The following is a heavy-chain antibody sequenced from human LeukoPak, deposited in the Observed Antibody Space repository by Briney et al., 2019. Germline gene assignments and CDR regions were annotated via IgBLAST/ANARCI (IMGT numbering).Heavy chain of an antibody. CDR2: ISGSGST. J-gene: IGHJ4*02. Sequence: SETLSLTCSVSGGSMNSHYLNWIRQPPGKGLEWIGFISGSGSTNYNPSLMSRVTMSLETSKRQFSLKLRSVTAADTAVYYCVVSPNKDFYDYWGQGTLVTVSS. CDR3: VVSPNKDFYDY. V-gene: IGHV4-4*09. CDR1: GGSMNSHY. D-gene: IGHD2/OR15-2a*01.